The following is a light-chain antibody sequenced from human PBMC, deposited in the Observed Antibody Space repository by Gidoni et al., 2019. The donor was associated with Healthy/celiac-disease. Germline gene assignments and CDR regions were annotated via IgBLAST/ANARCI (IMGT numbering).Light chain of an antibody. CDR2: DDS. Sequence: SYVLTQPPSVSVAPGQPARITCGGNNIGSKSVHWYQQKPGQAPVLVVYDDSDRPSGIPARFSGYNSGNTATLTISRVEAGDEADYYCQVWDSSSDHPNWVFSGGTKLTVL. CDR1: NIGSKS. CDR3: QVWDSSSDHPNWV. V-gene: IGLV3-21*02. J-gene: IGLJ3*02.